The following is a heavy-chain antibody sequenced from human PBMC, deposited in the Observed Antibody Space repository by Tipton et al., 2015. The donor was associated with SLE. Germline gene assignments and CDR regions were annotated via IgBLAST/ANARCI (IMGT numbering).Heavy chain of an antibody. CDR3: VRNCGDDCFWWFVFDY. D-gene: IGHD2-21*01. J-gene: IGHJ4*02. Sequence: LRLSCTVSGGSISHRYWSWVRQPPGKGLEWIGYIYENGRTNYNPSLKSRVFMSMDTSKNQFSLRLNSVTAADTAVYYCVRNCGDDCFWWFVFDYWGQGTLVTVSS. CDR1: GGSISHRY. CDR2: IYENGRT. V-gene: IGHV4-59*11.